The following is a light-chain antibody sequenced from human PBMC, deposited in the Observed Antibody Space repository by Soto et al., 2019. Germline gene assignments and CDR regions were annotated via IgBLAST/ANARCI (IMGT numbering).Light chain of an antibody. Sequence: DIRLTQSPSILSASLGDRVTIACRASQNIDSSLAWYQQKGDKAPKLLIYRASILQTKVPSRFSGSGSGTDFTLTITDLQADDFASYYCQQYKSLLISFGQGTKLE. CDR1: QNIDSS. CDR2: RAS. CDR3: QQYKSLLIS. J-gene: IGKJ2*03. V-gene: IGKV1-5*01.